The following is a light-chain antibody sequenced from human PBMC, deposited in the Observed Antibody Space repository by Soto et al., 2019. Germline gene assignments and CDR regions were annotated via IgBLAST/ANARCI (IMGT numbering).Light chain of an antibody. V-gene: IGKV3-11*01. Sequence: SVFTPSPRTMSLSPGERASLSCRASQSLSSRNLAWYQQKPGQAPRLLIYDSSNRVTGIPARFRGSASGTDFTLTISILEPDDFAVYYCQLRSQRQITFGQGTRLEIK. J-gene: IGKJ5*01. CDR2: DSS. CDR3: QLRSQRQIT. CDR1: QSLSSRN.